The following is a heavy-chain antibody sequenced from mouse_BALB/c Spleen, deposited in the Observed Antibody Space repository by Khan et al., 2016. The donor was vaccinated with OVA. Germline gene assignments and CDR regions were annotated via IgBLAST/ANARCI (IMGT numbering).Heavy chain of an antibody. CDR2: ISYSGRT. D-gene: IGHD3-3*01. J-gene: IGHJ3*01. CDR1: GYSITSDYA. CDR3: AGGRAY. V-gene: IGHV3-2*02. Sequence: EVQLQESGPGLVKPSQSLSLTCTVTGYSITSDYAWNWIRQFPGNKLEWMGYISYSGRTSYTPSLKSRISITRDTSKNQFFLQLNSVTTEDTATXYWAGGRAYWGQGTLVTVSA.